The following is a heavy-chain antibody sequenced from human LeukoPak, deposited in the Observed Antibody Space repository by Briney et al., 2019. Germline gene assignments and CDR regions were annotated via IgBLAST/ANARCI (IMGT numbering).Heavy chain of an antibody. D-gene: IGHD3-3*01. CDR1: GGTFSSYA. J-gene: IGHJ5*02. V-gene: IGHV1-2*04. CDR3: ARGRRITIFGVVRGNWFDP. Sequence: AASVKVSCKASGGTFSSYAISWVRQAPGQGLEWMGWISAYNGNTNYAQKFQGWVTMTRDTSISTAYMELSRLRSDDTAVYYCARGRRITIFGVVRGNWFDPWGQGTLVTVSS. CDR2: ISAYNGNT.